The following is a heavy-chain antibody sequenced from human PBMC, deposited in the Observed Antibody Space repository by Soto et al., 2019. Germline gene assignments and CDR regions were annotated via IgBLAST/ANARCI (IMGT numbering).Heavy chain of an antibody. CDR2: ISKSGFT. D-gene: IGHD3-10*01. J-gene: IGHJ6*02. V-gene: IGHV4-59*08. Sequence: QAQLQTSGPGLVKPSETLSLTCTVSSVSITSFTHHYCSWIRKPPGKGLEWVGYISKSGFTRYNPSLRSRFTLSVDTSKNPLSLKLSSVTAADTALYFCATQGFGKLHGLLDVWGQGTTVTVSS. CDR3: ATQGFGKLHGLLDV. CDR1: SVSITSFTHHY.